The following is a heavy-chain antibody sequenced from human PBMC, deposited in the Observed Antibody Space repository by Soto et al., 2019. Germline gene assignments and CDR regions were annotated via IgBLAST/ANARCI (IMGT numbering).Heavy chain of an antibody. CDR3: ARSAAMDDAFDI. CDR2: IIPIFGTA. D-gene: IGHD5-18*01. J-gene: IGHJ3*02. CDR1: GGTFSSYA. Sequence: ASVKVSCKASGGTFSSYAISWVRQAPGQGLEWMGGIIPIFGTANYAQKFQGRVTITADESTSTAYMELSSLRSEDTAVYYCARSAAMDDAFDIWGQGTMVTVSS. V-gene: IGHV1-69*13.